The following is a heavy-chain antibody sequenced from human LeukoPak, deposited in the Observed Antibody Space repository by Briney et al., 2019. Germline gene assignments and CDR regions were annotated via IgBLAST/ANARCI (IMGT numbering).Heavy chain of an antibody. Sequence: SETLSLTCTVSGGSISSYYWSWIRQPPGKGLEWIGYIYYSGSTNYNPSLTSRVTISVDTSKNQFSLKLSSVTAADTAVYYCARADGYSYSYGRFDYWGPGTLVTVSS. V-gene: IGHV4-59*01. J-gene: IGHJ4*02. CDR3: ARADGYSYSYGRFDY. CDR1: GGSISSYY. CDR2: IYYSGST. D-gene: IGHD5-18*01.